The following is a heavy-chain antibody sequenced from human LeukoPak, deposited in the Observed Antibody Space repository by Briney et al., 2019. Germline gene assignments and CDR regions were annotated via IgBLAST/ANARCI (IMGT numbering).Heavy chain of an antibody. CDR1: GFTFKTYP. CDR2: ISNDGSDK. V-gene: IGHV3-30-3*01. J-gene: IGHJ4*02. CDR3: ARDRHVAAAGYYFDY. Sequence: GRSLRLSCAASGFTFKTYPMHWVRQAPGKGREGVAVISNDGSDKYSADSVKGRFTISRDNSENTLYLQMNSLSTEDTAVYFCARDRHVAAAGYYFDYWGQGTLVTVSS. D-gene: IGHD6-13*01.